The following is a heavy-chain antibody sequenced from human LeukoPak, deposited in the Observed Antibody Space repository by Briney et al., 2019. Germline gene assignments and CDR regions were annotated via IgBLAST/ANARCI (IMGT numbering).Heavy chain of an antibody. J-gene: IGHJ3*02. CDR2: ISYDGSNK. V-gene: IGHV3-30*18. CDR1: GFTFSSYG. Sequence: PGGSLRLSCAASGFTFSSYGMHWVRQAPGKGLEWVAVISYDGSNKYYADSVKGRFTISRDNSKNTLYLQMNSLRAEDTAVYYCAKGSYYYDSSGYYSDAFDIWGQGTMVTVSS. D-gene: IGHD3-22*01. CDR3: AKGSYYYDSSGYYSDAFDI.